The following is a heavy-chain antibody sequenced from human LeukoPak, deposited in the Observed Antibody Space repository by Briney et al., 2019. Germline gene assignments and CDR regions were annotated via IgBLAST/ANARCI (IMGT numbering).Heavy chain of an antibody. V-gene: IGHV4-31*03. CDR3: ARGLILTGYGNLDY. CDR2: IYYSGST. CDR1: GGSISSGGYY. D-gene: IGHD3-9*01. Sequence: SQTLSLTCTVSGGSISSGGYYWSWIRQHPGKGLEWIGYIYYSGSTYYNPSLKSRVTISVDTSKSQFSLKLSSVTAADTAVYYCARGLILTGYGNLDYWGHGTLVTVSS. J-gene: IGHJ4*01.